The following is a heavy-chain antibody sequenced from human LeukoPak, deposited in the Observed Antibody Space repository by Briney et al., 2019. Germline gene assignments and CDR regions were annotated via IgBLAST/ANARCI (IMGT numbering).Heavy chain of an antibody. CDR2: IIPIFGIA. CDR3: ARYCSSTSCYHWFDP. Sequence: SVKAACKASGGTFSSYAISWVRQAPGQGLEWMGGIIPIFGIANYAQKFQGRVTITTDESTSTAYMELSSLRSEDTAVHYCARYCSSTSCYHWFDPWGQGTLVTVSS. CDR1: GGTFSSYA. J-gene: IGHJ5*02. D-gene: IGHD2-2*01. V-gene: IGHV1-69*05.